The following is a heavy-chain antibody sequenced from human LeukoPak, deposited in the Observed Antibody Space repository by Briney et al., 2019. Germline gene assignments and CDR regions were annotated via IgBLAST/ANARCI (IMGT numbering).Heavy chain of an antibody. CDR2: ISYDGSNK. Sequence: GGSLRLSCAASGFTFSSYAMHWVRQAPGKGLEWVAVISYDGSNKYYADSVKGRFTISRDNSKNTLYLQMNSLRAEDTAVYYCARRRYSSSWIDYWGQGTLVTVSS. CDR1: GFTFSSYA. V-gene: IGHV3-30*04. CDR3: ARRRYSSSWIDY. D-gene: IGHD6-13*01. J-gene: IGHJ4*02.